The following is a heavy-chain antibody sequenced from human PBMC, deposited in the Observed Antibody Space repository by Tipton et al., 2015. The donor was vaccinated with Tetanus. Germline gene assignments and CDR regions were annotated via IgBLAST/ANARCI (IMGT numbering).Heavy chain of an antibody. D-gene: IGHD1-26*01. V-gene: IGHV3-53*01. Sequence: QLVQSGGGLIQPGGSLRLSCAASGFTVSSNYMSWVRQAPGKGLEWVSVIYSDGSTYYADSVKGRFTISRDNARNSVYLQMDSLRAEDTAVYYCARDISHVGATLYFDYWGQGTLVTVSS. CDR2: IYSDGST. CDR3: ARDISHVGATLYFDY. CDR1: GFTVSSNY. J-gene: IGHJ4*02.